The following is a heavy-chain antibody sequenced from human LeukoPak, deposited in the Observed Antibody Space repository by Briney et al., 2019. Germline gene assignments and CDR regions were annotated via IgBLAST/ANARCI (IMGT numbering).Heavy chain of an antibody. CDR1: GGSISSYY. CDR2: IYYSGST. Sequence: SETLSLTFTVSGGSISSYYWSWIRQPPGKGLEWIGYIYYSGSTNYNPSLKSRVTISVDTSKNQFSLKLSSVTAADTAVYYCARYSSSYDYWGQGTLVTVSS. D-gene: IGHD6-6*01. CDR3: ARYSSSYDY. J-gene: IGHJ4*02. V-gene: IGHV4-59*01.